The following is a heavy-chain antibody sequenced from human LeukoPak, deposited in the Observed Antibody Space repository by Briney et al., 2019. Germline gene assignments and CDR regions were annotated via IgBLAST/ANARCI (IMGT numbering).Heavy chain of an antibody. CDR1: GDSVSSSDYY. J-gene: IGHJ4*02. D-gene: IGHD3-10*01. V-gene: IGHV4-39*07. CDR3: ARGRLGGSGSYYNVLDY. CDR2: IYHSGNT. Sequence: SETLSLTCSVSGDSVSSSDYYWGWIRQPPGKGLEWIGSIYHSGNTYYNSSLKSRVTISVDTSKNQFSLKLSSVTAADTAVYYCARGRLGGSGSYYNVLDYWGQGTLVTVSS.